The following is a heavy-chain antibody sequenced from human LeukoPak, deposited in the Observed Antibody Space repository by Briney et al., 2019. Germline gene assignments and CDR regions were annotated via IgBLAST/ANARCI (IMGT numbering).Heavy chain of an antibody. J-gene: IGHJ4*02. CDR2: ITGIGDST. D-gene: IGHD6-19*01. CDR1: GFTFRKYA. Sequence: PGGSLRLSCAASGFTFRKYAMAWVRQSPGKGPEWVSGITGIGDSTHYADSVKGRFIISRDNSNKNTLYLQMNSLRVEDTAIYYCAKVDYTSARGSLTWFDCWGQGVLVTVSS. CDR3: AKVDYTSARGSLTWFDC. V-gene: IGHV3-23*01.